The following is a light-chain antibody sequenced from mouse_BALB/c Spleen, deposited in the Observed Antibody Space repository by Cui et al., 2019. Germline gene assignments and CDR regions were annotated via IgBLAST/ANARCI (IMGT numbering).Light chain of an antibody. J-gene: IGKJ4*01. CDR1: SSVSY. Sequence: QIVITQSPAIMSASPVEKVTITCSASSSVSYMHWFQQKPGTSPKLWIYSTSNLASGVPARFSGSGSGTSYSLTISRMEAEDAATYYCQQRSSYPFTFGSGTKLEIK. CDR3: QQRSSYPFT. CDR2: STS. V-gene: IGKV4-57*01.